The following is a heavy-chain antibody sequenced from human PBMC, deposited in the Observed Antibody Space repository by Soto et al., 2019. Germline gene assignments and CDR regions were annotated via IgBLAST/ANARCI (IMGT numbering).Heavy chain of an antibody. CDR2: IKSKTDGGTT. Sequence: EVQLLESGGGLVQPGGSLRLSCAASGFTFSSYAMSWVRQAPGKGLEWVGRIKSKTDGGTTDYAAPVKGRFTISRDDSKNTLYLQMNSLKTEDTAVYYCTTSTGSGWYAFDYWGQGTLVTVSS. CDR3: TTSTGSGWYAFDY. V-gene: IGHV3-15*01. J-gene: IGHJ4*02. CDR1: GFTFSSYA. D-gene: IGHD6-19*01.